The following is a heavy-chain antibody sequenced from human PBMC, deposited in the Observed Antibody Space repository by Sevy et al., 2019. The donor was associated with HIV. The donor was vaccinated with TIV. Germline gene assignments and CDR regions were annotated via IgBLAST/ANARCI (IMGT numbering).Heavy chain of an antibody. D-gene: IGHD3-10*01. V-gene: IGHV4-59*01. CDR1: GGSISSYY. J-gene: IGHJ4*02. CDR3: ARVGYGSGRGIDY. Sequence: SETLSLTCTVSGGSISSYYWSWIRQPPGKGLEWFGYINYSGSTNYNPSLKSRVTISVDTSKNQLSLKLSSVTAADTAVYYCARVGYGSGRGIDYWGQGTLVTVSS. CDR2: INYSGST.